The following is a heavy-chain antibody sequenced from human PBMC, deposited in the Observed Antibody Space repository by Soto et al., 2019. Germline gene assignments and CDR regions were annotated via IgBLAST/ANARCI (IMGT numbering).Heavy chain of an antibody. CDR1: GYTFTGYY. V-gene: IGHV1-2*04. CDR2: INPNSGGT. J-gene: IGHJ6*02. Sequence: GASVKVSCKASGYTFTGYYMHWVRQAPGQGLEWMGLINPNSGGTNYAQKFQGWVTMTRDTSISTAYMELSRLRSDDTAVYYCARSQASGIAAQVQHNYYGMDVWGQGTTVTVSS. D-gene: IGHD6-13*01. CDR3: ARSQASGIAAQVQHNYYGMDV.